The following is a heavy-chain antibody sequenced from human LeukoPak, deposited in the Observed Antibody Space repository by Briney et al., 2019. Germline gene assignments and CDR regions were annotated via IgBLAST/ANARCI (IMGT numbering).Heavy chain of an antibody. D-gene: IGHD3-9*01. J-gene: IGHJ4*02. CDR1: GGTFSSYA. Sequence: SVKVSCKASGGTFSSYAISWVRQAPGQGLEWMGGIIPIFGTANYAQKFQGRVTITTGESTSTAYMELSSLRSEDTAVYCCARDHDILTGYLDYWGQGTLVTVSS. V-gene: IGHV1-69*05. CDR3: ARDHDILTGYLDY. CDR2: IIPIFGTA.